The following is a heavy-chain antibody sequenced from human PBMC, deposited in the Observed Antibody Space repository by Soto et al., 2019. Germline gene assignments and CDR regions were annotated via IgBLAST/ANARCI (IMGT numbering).Heavy chain of an antibody. V-gene: IGHV1-18*01. J-gene: IGHJ4*02. Sequence: VHLVQSGAEVKKPGASVKVSCKGSGYTFTTYGNTWVRQAPGQGLEWMGWISAHYGNTNYAQKLQGRVTVTRDTSTSTAYMELRSLRSDDPAVYYCARGRYGDYWGQGALVTVSS. D-gene: IGHD1-1*01. CDR1: GYTFTTYG. CDR2: ISAHYGNT. CDR3: ARGRYGDY.